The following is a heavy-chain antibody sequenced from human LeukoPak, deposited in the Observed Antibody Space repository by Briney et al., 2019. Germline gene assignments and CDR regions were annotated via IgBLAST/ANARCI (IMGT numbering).Heavy chain of an antibody. CDR1: GGSISGYS. Sequence: SETLSLTCTVSGGSISGYSWTWMRQTPGKGLEWIGDIHNTGTTNYNPSLKSRVIMSLDTSKPQFYLKLTSATAADSAVYYCARGFRPGGAVVAPPYYFDYWGLGALVTVSS. V-gene: IGHV4-59*12. CDR2: IHNTGTT. D-gene: IGHD2-21*01. J-gene: IGHJ4*02. CDR3: ARGFRPGGAVVAPPYYFDY.